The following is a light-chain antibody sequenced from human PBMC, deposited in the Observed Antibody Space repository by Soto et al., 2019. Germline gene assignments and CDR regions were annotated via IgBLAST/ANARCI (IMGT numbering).Light chain of an antibody. J-gene: IGKJ4*01. V-gene: IGKV1-13*02. CDR3: QQFHSYPCT. Sequence: AIQLTQSPSSLSPSVGDRVSITCRASQDISSAVAWYQQKPGQAPKLLIYAASNLESGVPSRFSGSGSGTDFTLTISSLQPEDFATYYCQQFHSYPCTFGGETKVEIK. CDR1: QDISSA. CDR2: AAS.